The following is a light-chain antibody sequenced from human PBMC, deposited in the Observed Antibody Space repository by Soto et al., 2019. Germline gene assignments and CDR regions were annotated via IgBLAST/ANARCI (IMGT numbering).Light chain of an antibody. J-gene: IGLJ1*01. CDR2: DVS. CDR3: CSYTSSSTYV. CDR1: SSDVGAYNY. V-gene: IGLV2-14*01. Sequence: QSALTQPASVSGSPGQSITISCTGTSSDVGAYNYVSWFQQYPGKAPKLMIYDVSNRPSGVSNRFSGSKSGNTASLTISGLQAEDEADYYCCSYTSSSTYVFGPGTKLTVL.